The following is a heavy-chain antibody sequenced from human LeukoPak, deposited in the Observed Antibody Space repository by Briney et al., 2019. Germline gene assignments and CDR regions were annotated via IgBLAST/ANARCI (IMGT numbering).Heavy chain of an antibody. CDR3: NTDCPSSSCHLQDLYYYGMDV. CDR1: GFTFSNAW. Sequence: GGSLRLSCAASGFTFSNAWMSWVRQAPGKGLEWVGRIKSKTDGGTTDYAAPVKGRFTISRDDSKNTLYLQMNSLKTEDTAVYYCNTDCPSSSCHLQDLYYYGMDVWGQGTTVTVSS. CDR2: IKSKTDGGTT. J-gene: IGHJ6*02. D-gene: IGHD6-13*01. V-gene: IGHV3-15*01.